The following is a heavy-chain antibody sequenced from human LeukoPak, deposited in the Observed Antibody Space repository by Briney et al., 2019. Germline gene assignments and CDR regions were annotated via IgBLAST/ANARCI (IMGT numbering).Heavy chain of an antibody. D-gene: IGHD2-15*01. CDR1: GFTFSNYA. CDR3: AKRWGYCSGGSCYDDYYYMDV. CDR2: IFGSTGSTGST. J-gene: IGHJ6*03. V-gene: IGHV3-23*01. Sequence: PGGSLRLSCVASGFTFSNYAMSWVRQAPGKGLEWVSGIFGSTGSTGSTYYADSVKGRFTISRDNSKNTLYLQMNSLRAEDTAVYYCAKRWGYCSGGSCYDDYYYMDVWGKGTTVTVSS.